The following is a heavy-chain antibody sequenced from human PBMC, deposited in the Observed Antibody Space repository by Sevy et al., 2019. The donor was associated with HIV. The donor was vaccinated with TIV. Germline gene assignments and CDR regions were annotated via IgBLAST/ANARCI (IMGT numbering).Heavy chain of an antibody. J-gene: IGHJ6*02. Sequence: GGSLRLSCVASGFTFRTYGIHWVRQAPGKGLEWVAVISHDGSHKYNADSVKGRFIISRENSKNALYLQMNSLRAEDTAVYYCARDMDYGSSTSKYYYYGMDVWGQGTTVTVSS. CDR1: GFTFRTYG. D-gene: IGHD2-2*01. CDR2: ISHDGSHK. CDR3: ARDMDYGSSTSKYYYYGMDV. V-gene: IGHV3-30*03.